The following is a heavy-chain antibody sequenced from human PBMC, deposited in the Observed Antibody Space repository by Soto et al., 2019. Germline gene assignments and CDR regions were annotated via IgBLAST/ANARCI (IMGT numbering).Heavy chain of an antibody. CDR2: IIPIFGTA. CDR1: GGTFSSCA. D-gene: IGHD5-12*01. CDR3: ASSVAKYYYYGMDV. J-gene: IGHJ6*02. V-gene: IGHV1-69*12. Sequence: QVQLVQSGAEVKKPGSSVKVSCKASGGTFSSCAISWVRQAPGQGLEWMAGIIPIFGTANYAQKFQGRVTITADESTCTAYMELSSLRSEDTAVYYCASSVAKYYYYGMDVWGQGTTVTVSS.